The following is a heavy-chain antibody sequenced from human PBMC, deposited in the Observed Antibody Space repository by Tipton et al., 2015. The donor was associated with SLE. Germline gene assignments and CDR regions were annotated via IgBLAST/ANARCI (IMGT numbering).Heavy chain of an antibody. D-gene: IGHD3-10*01. Sequence: TLSLTCTVSGGSISSGGYYWSWIRQHPGKGLEWIGYIYYSGSTYYNPSLKSRVIISVDTSKNQFSLKLSSVTAADTAVYYCASSYGSGSYWAYWGQGTLVTVSS. CDR1: GGSISSGGYY. V-gene: IGHV4-31*03. CDR3: ASSYGSGSYWAY. CDR2: IYYSGST. J-gene: IGHJ4*02.